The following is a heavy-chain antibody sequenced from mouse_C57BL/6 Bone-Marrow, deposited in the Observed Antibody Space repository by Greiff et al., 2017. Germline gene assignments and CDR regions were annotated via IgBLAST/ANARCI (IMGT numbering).Heavy chain of an antibody. D-gene: IGHD1-1*01. Sequence: QVQLQQPGAELVMPGASVKLSCKASGYTFTSYWMHWVKQRPGQGLEWIGEIDPSDSYTNYNQKFQGKSTLTVDKSSSTAYMQLNRLTSEDSAVYYCAAIYYYGSSAYYYAMDYWGQGTSVTVSS. CDR2: IDPSDSYT. CDR3: AAIYYYGSSAYYYAMDY. CDR1: GYTFTSYW. J-gene: IGHJ4*01. V-gene: IGHV1-69*01.